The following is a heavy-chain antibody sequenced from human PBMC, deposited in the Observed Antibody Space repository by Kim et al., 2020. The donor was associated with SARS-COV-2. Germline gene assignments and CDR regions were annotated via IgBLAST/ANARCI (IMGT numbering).Heavy chain of an antibody. V-gene: IGHV4-59*01. J-gene: IGHJ3*02. Sequence: SETLSLTCTVSGGSISSYYWSWIRQPPGKGLEWIGYIYYSGSTNYNPSLKSRVTISVDTSKNQFSLKLSSVTAADTAVYYCAVWAGRDRHPETNDAFDIWGQGTMVTVSS. CDR1: GGSISSYY. D-gene: IGHD7-27*01. CDR3: AVWAGRDRHPETNDAFDI. CDR2: IYYSGST.